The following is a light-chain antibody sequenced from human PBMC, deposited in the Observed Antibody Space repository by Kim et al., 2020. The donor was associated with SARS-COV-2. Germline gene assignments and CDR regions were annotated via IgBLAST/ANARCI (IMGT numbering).Light chain of an antibody. V-gene: IGLV7-46*01. CDR1: TGTVTSSHY. CDR2: DTS. CDR3: LLSLSGAWV. J-gene: IGLJ3*02. Sequence: QAVVTQEPSLTVSPGGTVTPTCGSSTGTVTSSHYPYWFQQKPGQAPRTLIYDTSTKHSWTPARFSGSLLGGKAALTLSGAQPEDEADYYCLLSLSGAWVFGGGTKVTVL.